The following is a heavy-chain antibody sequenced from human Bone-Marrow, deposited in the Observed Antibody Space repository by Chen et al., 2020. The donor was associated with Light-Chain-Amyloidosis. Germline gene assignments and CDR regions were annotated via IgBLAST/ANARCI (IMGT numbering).Heavy chain of an antibody. CDR2: MFYSGNP. Sequence: QLRLQESGPGLVKPSGTLSLTCTVSGGSISSDSHYWAWIRQPPGKGLEWIGSMFYSGNPFYNPSLKSRVTISVDTSKNQFSLKVTSVTAADTAVYYCARHGGNMATRSVDYWGQGTLVTASS. J-gene: IGHJ4*02. CDR3: ARHGGNMATRSVDY. D-gene: IGHD3-16*01. CDR1: GGSISSDSHY. V-gene: IGHV4-39*01.